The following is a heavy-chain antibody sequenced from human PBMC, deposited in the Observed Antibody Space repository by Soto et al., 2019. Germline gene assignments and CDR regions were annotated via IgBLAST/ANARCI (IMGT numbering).Heavy chain of an antibody. CDR2: ISYDGSNK. CDR3: AKDLSGGYGMDV. CDR1: GFTFSSYG. Sequence: VGSLRLSCAASGFTFSSYGMHWVRQAPGKVLEWVAVISYDGSNKYYADSLKGRFTISRDNSKNTLYLQMNSLRAGDKTEYYCAKDLSGGYGMDVWGQGTTVTVYS. D-gene: IGHD5-12*01. V-gene: IGHV3-30*18. J-gene: IGHJ6*02.